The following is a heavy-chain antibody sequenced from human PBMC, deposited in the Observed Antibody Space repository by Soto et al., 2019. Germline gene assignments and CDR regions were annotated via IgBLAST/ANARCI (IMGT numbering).Heavy chain of an antibody. J-gene: IGHJ6*02. CDR2: ISAYNGNT. D-gene: IGHD2-2*01. CDR3: ARGDMVVVPAEYYYYGMDV. CDR1: GYTFTSYG. V-gene: IGHV1-18*01. Sequence: ASVKVSCKASGYTFTSYGISWVRQAPGQGLEWMGWISAYNGNTNYAQKLQGRVTMTTDTSTSTAYMELRSLRSDDTAVYYCARGDMVVVPAEYYYYGMDVWRQGTTGTVSS.